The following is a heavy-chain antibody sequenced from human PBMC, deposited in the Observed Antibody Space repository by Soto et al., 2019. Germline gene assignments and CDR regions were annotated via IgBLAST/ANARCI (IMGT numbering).Heavy chain of an antibody. V-gene: IGHV4-59*01. Sequence: SETLSVTCTVSCGSFSSDYWSWIRQPPGKGLEWIGYIYYSGSTNYNPSLKSRVTISVDTSKNQFSLKLSSVTAADTAVYYCARGNYYDSSGYYDYWGQGTLVTVS. CDR2: IYYSGST. D-gene: IGHD3-22*01. J-gene: IGHJ4*02. CDR1: CGSFSSDY. CDR3: ARGNYYDSSGYYDY.